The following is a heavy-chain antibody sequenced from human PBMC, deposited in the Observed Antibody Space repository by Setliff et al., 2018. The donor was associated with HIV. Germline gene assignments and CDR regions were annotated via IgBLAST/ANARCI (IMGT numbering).Heavy chain of an antibody. D-gene: IGHD6-13*01. J-gene: IGHJ4*01. CDR3: ARFAAAGAPGPTDFAY. Sequence: PSETLSLTCAVYGASISSSNSYWGWIRQPPGKRLEWLGSIYQSGSTSYNPSLSSRLTISVDTSKNQVSLRLSSVTAADTGVYYCARFAAAGAPGPTDFAYWGQEPWSPSPQ. CDR1: GASISSSNSY. V-gene: IGHV4-39*01. CDR2: IYQSGST.